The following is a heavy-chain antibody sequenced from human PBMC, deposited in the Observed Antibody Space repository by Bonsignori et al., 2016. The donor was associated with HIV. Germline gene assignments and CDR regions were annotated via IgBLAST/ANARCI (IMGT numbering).Heavy chain of an antibody. CDR2: IYSSGST. Sequence: SETLSLTCTVSGASISSGNYYWSWIRQPAGKELEWIGRIYSSGSTSHKSSFKSRVTISVDTSKNQFSLKLNSVTAADAAVYYCARERGYHYDISSSWTYSYYMDVWGRGTTVTVSS. J-gene: IGHJ6*03. D-gene: IGHD3-22*01. V-gene: IGHV4-61*02. CDR3: ARERGYHYDISSSWTYSYYMDV. CDR1: GASISSGNYY.